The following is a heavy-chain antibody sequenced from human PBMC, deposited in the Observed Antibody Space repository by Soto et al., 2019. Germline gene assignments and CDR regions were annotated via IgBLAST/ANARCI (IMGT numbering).Heavy chain of an antibody. D-gene: IGHD1-1*01. CDR1: GYSFTTYW. J-gene: IGHJ3*01. V-gene: IGHV5-51*01. CDR3: VRGVHLTAADAFDV. Sequence: GESLKISCKGYGYSFTTYWIGWVRQMPGKGLEWMGIIYAGDSDTRYSPSFQGHVTISVDKSTTTAYLQWSSLKASDTAMYYCVRGVHLTAADAFDVWGQGAMVTVSS. CDR2: IYAGDSDT.